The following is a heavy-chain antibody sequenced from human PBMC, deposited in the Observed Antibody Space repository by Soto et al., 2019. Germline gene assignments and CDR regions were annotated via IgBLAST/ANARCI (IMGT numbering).Heavy chain of an antibody. V-gene: IGHV3-30*03. CDR3: ARGSTATGTYYAA. CDR1: VFTFSNYG. D-gene: IGHD2-15*01. CDR2: ISYDGSNK. Sequence: GGCLRLSWAASVFTFSNYGVLLVRQAPGKGLEWVAAISYDGSNKYYADSVRGRLTASRDNSKNTLYLQMSSLRAADTAVYYLARGSTATGTYYAARGQPTLVT. J-gene: IGHJ1*01.